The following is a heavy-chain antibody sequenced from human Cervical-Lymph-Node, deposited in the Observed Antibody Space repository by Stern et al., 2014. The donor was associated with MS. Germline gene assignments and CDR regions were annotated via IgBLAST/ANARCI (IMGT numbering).Heavy chain of an antibody. CDR3: ARGGSGSYFSYFDS. V-gene: IGHV4-34*01. J-gene: IGHJ4*02. D-gene: IGHD3-10*01. CDR2: LNHSERT. Sequence: QVQLQQWGAGLLKPSETLSLTCAVYGGSLSGYYWSWIRQPPGKGLEWIGKLNHSERTNYNHSLKSQVTISVDPSKNHFSRKLSSLPAADTAVYYCARGGSGSYFSYFDSWGQGPLVTVSS. CDR1: GGSLSGYY.